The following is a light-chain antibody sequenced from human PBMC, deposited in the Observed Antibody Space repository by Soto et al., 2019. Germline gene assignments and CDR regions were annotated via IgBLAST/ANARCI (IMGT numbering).Light chain of an antibody. J-gene: IGKJ1*01. CDR3: QQYFEWPPMT. Sequence: VMTQSPATLSVSPVERATLSFWASETVATNLAWYQQKPGQAPRLLISGASTRAAGISDRFRGSGSGTEFTLTISSLRSEDSAIYYCQQYFEWPPMTFGQGTKVDIK. CDR1: ETVATN. V-gene: IGKV3-15*01. CDR2: GAS.